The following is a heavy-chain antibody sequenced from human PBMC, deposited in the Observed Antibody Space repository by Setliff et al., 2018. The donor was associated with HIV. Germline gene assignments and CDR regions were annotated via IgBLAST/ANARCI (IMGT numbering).Heavy chain of an antibody. CDR3: ASGRYLINYYSSAMDD. J-gene: IGHJ6*02. CDR1: GGSITNLDYF. Sequence: PSETLSLTCTLSGGSITNLDYFWSWVRLPPGKGLEWIGSVYSTGSTYQNPSLKDRITLSVDPSKNQVSLQVSSVTAADTAVYYCASGRYLINYYSSAMDDWGPGTTVTVSS. V-gene: IGHV4-30-4*01. CDR2: VYSTGST. D-gene: IGHD3-22*01.